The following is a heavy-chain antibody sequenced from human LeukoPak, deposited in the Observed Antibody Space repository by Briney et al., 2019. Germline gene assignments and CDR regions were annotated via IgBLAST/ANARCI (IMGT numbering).Heavy chain of an antibody. V-gene: IGHV3-21*01. CDR2: ISSSSSYI. D-gene: IGHD6-13*01. CDR1: GFTFSSYS. J-gene: IGHJ4*02. Sequence: GGSLRLSCAASGFTFSSYSMNWDRQAPGKGLEWVSSISSSSSYIYYADSVKGRFTISRDNAKNSLYLQMNSLRAEDTAVYYCARDLEGSSWYYGYWGQGTLVTVSS. CDR3: ARDLEGSSWYYGY.